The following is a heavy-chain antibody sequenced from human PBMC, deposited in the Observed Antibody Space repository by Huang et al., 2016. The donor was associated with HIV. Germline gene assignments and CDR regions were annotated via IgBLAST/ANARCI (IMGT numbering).Heavy chain of an antibody. CDR1: GYTFTSYS. V-gene: IGHV1-18*04. J-gene: IGHJ4*02. CDR3: ARGDYVWGTPQMYVFDH. CDR2: ISAHNGYT. Sequence: QVQLVQSGPEMKKPGASVKVSCKASGYTFTSYSLHWVRQAPGQGFEWVGWISAHNGYTKYAQKVQDRVTRTTDPSTTTAYLELKRLTSGDTAQEYCARGDYVWGTPQMYVFDHWGQGTLVTVSS. D-gene: IGHD3-16*01.